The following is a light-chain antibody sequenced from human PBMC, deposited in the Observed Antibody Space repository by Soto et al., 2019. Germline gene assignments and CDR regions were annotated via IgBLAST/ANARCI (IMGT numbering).Light chain of an antibody. J-gene: IGKJ5*01. CDR2: VAS. CDR3: QHFGGTTFT. Sequence: EIVFTQSAATLSLSPGDRATLSCRASQSVRRYIAWYQQRPGQTPSLLIYVASTRATGIPYRFSGSVSGTHFTLTISRLEPGDFAVYYCQHFGGTTFTFGQGTRLEIK. V-gene: IGKV3-20*01. CDR1: QSVRRY.